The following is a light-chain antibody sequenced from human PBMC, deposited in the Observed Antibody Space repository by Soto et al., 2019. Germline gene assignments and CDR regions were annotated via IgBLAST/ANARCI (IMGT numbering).Light chain of an antibody. CDR2: KAS. CDR3: QQYNSYPYT. J-gene: IGKJ2*01. V-gene: IGKV1-5*03. CDR1: QSISSW. Sequence: DIQMTQYPSTLSASVGDRVTITCRASQSISSWLAWYQQKPGKAHKLLIYKASSLESGVPSRFSGSGSGTEFTLTISSLQPDDFATYYCQQYNSYPYTFGQWTKLEIK.